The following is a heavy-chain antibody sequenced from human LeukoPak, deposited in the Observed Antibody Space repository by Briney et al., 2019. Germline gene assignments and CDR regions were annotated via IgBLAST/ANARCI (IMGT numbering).Heavy chain of an antibody. CDR2: IMPLFGTA. CDR3: ARDVHGDYGSGWFDP. J-gene: IGHJ5*02. Sequence: ASVKVSCKTSGGTFSNSAISWVRQAPGQGLEWLGGIMPLFGTAGYAQKFQGRVTITKDESTRTVYLELTSLTSDDTAVYYCARDVHGDYGSGWFDPWGQGTLVSVSS. CDR1: GGTFSNSA. V-gene: IGHV1-69*05. D-gene: IGHD4-17*01.